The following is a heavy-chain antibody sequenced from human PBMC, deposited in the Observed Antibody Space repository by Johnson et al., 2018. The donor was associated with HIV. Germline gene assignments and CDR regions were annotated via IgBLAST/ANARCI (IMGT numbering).Heavy chain of an antibody. CDR3: ARDRRGHLSWSSDAFDI. CDR2: ISYDGSNK. J-gene: IGHJ3*02. V-gene: IGHV3-30-3*01. CDR1: GFTFSSYA. Sequence: QEQLVESRGVLVQPGGSLRLSCAASGFTFSSYAMHWVRQAPGKGLEWVAVISYDGSNKYYADSVKGRFTISRDNAKNSLYLQMNSLRAEDTAVYYCARDRRGHLSWSSDAFDIWGQGTMVTVSS. D-gene: IGHD6-13*01.